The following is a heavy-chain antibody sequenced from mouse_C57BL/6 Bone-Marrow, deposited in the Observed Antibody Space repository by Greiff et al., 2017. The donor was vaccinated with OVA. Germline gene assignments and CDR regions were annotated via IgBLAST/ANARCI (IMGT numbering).Heavy chain of an antibody. V-gene: IGHV1-81*01. D-gene: IGHD2-3*01. CDR2: IYPRSGNT. J-gene: IGHJ3*01. CDR3: ASGGGYYARFAY. CDR1: GYTFTSYG. Sequence: QVHVKQSGAELARPGASVKLSCKASGYTFTSYGISWVKQRTGQGLEWIGEIYPRSGNTYYNEKFKGKATLTADKSSSTAYMELRSLTSEDSAVYFCASGGGYYARFAYWGQGTLVTVSA.